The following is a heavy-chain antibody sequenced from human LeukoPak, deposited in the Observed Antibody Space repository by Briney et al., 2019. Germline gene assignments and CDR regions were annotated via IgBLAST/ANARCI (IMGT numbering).Heavy chain of an antibody. CDR3: ARPLYGGNSSRSGYYYGMDV. CDR1: GYTFTSYD. D-gene: IGHD4-23*01. V-gene: IGHV1-8*01. Sequence: GASVKVSCKASGYTFTSYDINWVRQATGQGLEWMGWMNPNSGNTGYAQKFQGRVTMTRNTSISTAYMELSSLRSEDTAVYYCARPLYGGNSSRSGYYYGMDVWGQGTTVTVSS. CDR2: MNPNSGNT. J-gene: IGHJ6*02.